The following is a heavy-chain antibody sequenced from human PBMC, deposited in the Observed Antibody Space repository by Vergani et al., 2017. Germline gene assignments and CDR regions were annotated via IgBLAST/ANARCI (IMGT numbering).Heavy chain of an antibody. CDR2: IIPILGIA. J-gene: IGHJ4*02. Sequence: QVQLVQSGAEVKKPGSSGKVSCKASGGPFNSYTISWVRQAPGQGLGWMGRIIPILGIANYAQKFQGRVKVTADKSTSTAYMELRSLRSEDTAVYYCARDLSGSFRPGSFDFWGQGTLVTVSS. V-gene: IGHV1-69*08. CDR1: GGPFNSYT. D-gene: IGHD1-26*01. CDR3: ARDLSGSFRPGSFDF.